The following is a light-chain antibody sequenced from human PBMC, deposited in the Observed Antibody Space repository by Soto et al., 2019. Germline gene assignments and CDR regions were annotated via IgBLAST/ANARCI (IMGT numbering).Light chain of an antibody. CDR2: RNN. CDR3: LPREDRVSVSSV. Sequence: ALTQPPSASGTPGQRVTISCSGSSSNIGNNYVYWYQQLPGTAPKLLIYRNNQRPSWVPDRFSGSKSGTSASLAISGLRSEDEADNYRLPREDRVSVSSVSGTGTKVTVL. CDR1: SSNIGNNY. V-gene: IGLV1-47*01. J-gene: IGLJ1*01.